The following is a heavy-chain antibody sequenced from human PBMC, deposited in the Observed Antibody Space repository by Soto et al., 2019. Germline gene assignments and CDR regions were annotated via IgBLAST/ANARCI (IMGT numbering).Heavy chain of an antibody. D-gene: IGHD3-3*01. CDR1: GGTFSSYA. CDR2: IIPIFGTA. J-gene: IGHJ6*02. Sequence: QVQLVQSGAEVKKPGSSVKVSCKASGGTFSSYAINWVRQAPGQGLEWMGGIIPIFGTANYAQKFQGRVTITADKSTSTAYMELSSLRSEDTAVYYCASPTREWLPPARDYYYGMDVWGQGTTVTVSS. CDR3: ASPTREWLPPARDYYYGMDV. V-gene: IGHV1-69*06.